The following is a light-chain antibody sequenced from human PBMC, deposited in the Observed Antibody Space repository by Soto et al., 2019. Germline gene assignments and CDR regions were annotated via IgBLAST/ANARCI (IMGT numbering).Light chain of an antibody. CDR2: GAS. J-gene: IGKJ5*01. Sequence: EFVLTQSPATLSLSPGERATLSCRASQSISSNLAWYQQKPGQAPRLLIYGASTRATDIPDRFSGSGSGTDFTLTTSRLEPEDFGVYYCQQYGSSPITFGQGTRLEI. V-gene: IGKV3-20*01. CDR3: QQYGSSPIT. CDR1: QSISSN.